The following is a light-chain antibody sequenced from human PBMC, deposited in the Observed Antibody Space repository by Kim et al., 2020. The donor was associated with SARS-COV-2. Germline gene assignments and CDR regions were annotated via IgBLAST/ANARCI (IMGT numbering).Light chain of an antibody. V-gene: IGLV3-1*01. CDR2: EDN. CDR1: KLGDKY. CDR3: QAWDSSTFYV. J-gene: IGLJ1*01. Sequence: VSPGQTARITCSGDKLGDKYTCWYQQKPGQSPLLVMYEDNKRPSGITERFSGSNSGNTATLTISGAQAVDEADYYCQAWDSSTFYVFGTGTKVTVL.